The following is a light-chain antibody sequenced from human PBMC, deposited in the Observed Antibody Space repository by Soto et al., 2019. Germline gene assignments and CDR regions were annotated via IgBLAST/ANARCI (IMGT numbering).Light chain of an antibody. J-gene: IGKJ1*01. CDR1: QSVSTN. V-gene: IGKV3-15*01. CDR2: NAL. Sequence: ERVLMLSPATLSVSPGERATLSYRASQSVSTNLAWYQQKPGQAPRLLIYNALTRATGIPARFSGSGSGTEFTLTSSSLQSEDFAFYYWQQCNNWPRTFGQGTKVDIK. CDR3: QQCNNWPRT.